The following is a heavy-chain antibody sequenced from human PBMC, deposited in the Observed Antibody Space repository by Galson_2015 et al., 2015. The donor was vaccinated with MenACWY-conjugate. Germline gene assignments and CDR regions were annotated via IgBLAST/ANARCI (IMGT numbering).Heavy chain of an antibody. CDR1: DFTLISTG. V-gene: IGHV3-15*07. Sequence: ATSDFTLISTGAYWCRQIRGHGGEGVESIRSIPDGGATDYAAPVKGRFTISRDDSKNTLYLQMNILKTEDTAVYYCTSLAMLIIHFDIWGQGTLVTVSS. J-gene: IGHJ4*02. CDR2: IRSIPDGGAT. CDR3: TSLAMLIIHFDI. D-gene: IGHD2-2*01.